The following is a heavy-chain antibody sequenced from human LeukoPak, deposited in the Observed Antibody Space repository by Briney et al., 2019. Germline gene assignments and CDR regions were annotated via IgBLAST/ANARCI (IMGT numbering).Heavy chain of an antibody. D-gene: IGHD5-18*01. CDR1: GFIFRNYW. CDR3: ARDAGYGYDRFDY. Sequence: GGSLRLSCEASGFIFRNYWMAWVRQAPGKGLEWVANIKEDVSDKNYVESMKGRYTISRDNAQNTLYLQMNRLGVEDTAVYYCARDAGYGYDRFDYWGQGTQVTVSS. J-gene: IGHJ4*02. V-gene: IGHV3-7*01. CDR2: IKEDVSDK.